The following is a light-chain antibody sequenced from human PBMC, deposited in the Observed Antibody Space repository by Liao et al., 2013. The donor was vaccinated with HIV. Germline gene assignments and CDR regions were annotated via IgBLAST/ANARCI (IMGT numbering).Light chain of an antibody. CDR3: QVWDSSSALYV. Sequence: SYELTQAPSVSVSPGQTASITCSGDKVGLKSVSWYQQKPGQSPVLVIYQDTKRPSGIPERFSGSNSRNTATLTISGTQALDEAVYYCQVWDSSSALYVFGTGTKVTVL. J-gene: IGLJ1*01. CDR1: KVGLKS. CDR2: QDT. V-gene: IGLV3-1*01.